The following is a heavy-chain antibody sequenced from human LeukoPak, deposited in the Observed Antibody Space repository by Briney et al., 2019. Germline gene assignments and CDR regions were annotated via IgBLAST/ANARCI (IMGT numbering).Heavy chain of an antibody. CDR2: ISHDGSNK. CDR1: GFTFSSYA. CDR3: ARGSHQDYFGSMTYLFDY. D-gene: IGHD3-10*01. J-gene: IGHJ4*02. Sequence: GGSLRLSCAASGFTFSSYAIHWVRQAPGKGLEWVTFISHDGSNKYYADSVKGRFTISRDNSKKTLYLQVNSLRVEDTAVYYCARGSHQDYFGSMTYLFDYWGQGTLVTISS. V-gene: IGHV3-30*04.